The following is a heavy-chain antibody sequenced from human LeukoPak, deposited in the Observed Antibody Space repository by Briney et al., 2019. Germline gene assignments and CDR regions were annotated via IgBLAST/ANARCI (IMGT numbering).Heavy chain of an antibody. CDR1: GFTFSSYN. CDR3: ARGRSITLLRGVAMSDGFDI. D-gene: IGHD3-10*01. CDR2: TDTSGRYV. J-gene: IGHJ3*02. Sequence: GGSLRLPCAASGFTFSSYNMKWVRQAPGKGLEWVSFTDTSGRYVYYGDSVKGRFTISRDNAKNLLFLQMNGLRAEDTALYYCARGRSITLLRGVAMSDGFDIWGQGAMVAVSS. V-gene: IGHV3-21*06.